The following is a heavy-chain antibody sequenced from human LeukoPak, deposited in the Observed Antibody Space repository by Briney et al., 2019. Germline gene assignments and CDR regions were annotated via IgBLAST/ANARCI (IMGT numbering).Heavy chain of an antibody. CDR3: ARDRMISGSSHIDY. Sequence: PGGSLRLSCAASGFTLSSYAMHWVRQAPGKGLEWVAVISYDGSNKYYADSVKGRFTISRDNSKNTLYLQMNSLRAEDTAVYYCARDRMISGSSHIDYWGQGTLVTVSS. CDR2: ISYDGSNK. CDR1: GFTLSSYA. V-gene: IGHV3-30-3*01. J-gene: IGHJ4*02. D-gene: IGHD1-26*01.